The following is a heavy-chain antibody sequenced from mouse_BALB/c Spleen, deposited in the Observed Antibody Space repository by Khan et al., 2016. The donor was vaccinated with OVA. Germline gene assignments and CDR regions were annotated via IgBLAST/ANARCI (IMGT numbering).Heavy chain of an antibody. CDR2: ISPGSGDT. V-gene: IGHV1-77*01. D-gene: IGHD1-2*01. J-gene: IGHJ3*01. CDR1: GYTFTDYY. Sequence: QVQLKQSGAELARPGASVKLSCKASGYTFTDYYINWVKQRTGPGLEWIGEISPGSGDTYYNEKFKGKATLTADKSSSTVYMQLSSLTAEASAVYCCARRNYFGYTFAYWGQGTLVTVSA. CDR3: ARRNYFGYTFAY.